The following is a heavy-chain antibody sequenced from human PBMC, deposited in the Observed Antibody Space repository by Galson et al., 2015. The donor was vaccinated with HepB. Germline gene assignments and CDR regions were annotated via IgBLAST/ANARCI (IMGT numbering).Heavy chain of an antibody. J-gene: IGHJ4*02. Sequence: SVKVSCKASGGTFSTYPISWVRQAPGQGLEWMGGITPIFGTANYAQKFQGRVTITADESTSTAYMDLSSLRSDDTAMYYCAREGIAGPANPVDYWGQGTQVTVSS. D-gene: IGHD6-13*01. CDR3: AREGIAGPANPVDY. CDR2: ITPIFGTA. CDR1: GGTFSTYP. V-gene: IGHV1-69*13.